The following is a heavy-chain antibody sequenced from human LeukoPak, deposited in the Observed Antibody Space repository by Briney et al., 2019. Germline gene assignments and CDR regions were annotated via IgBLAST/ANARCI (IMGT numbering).Heavy chain of an antibody. CDR2: ISSGRGRSTI. CDR3: ARDLKVEDNSGYYAFDY. J-gene: IGHJ4*02. D-gene: IGHD3-22*01. CDR1: GFTFSDYY. Sequence: GGSLRLSCAASGFTFSDYYMSWIRQAPGKGLEWLSYISSGRGRSTIYYADSAKGRFSISRDNAKNILYLQINSLRAEDTAVYYCARDLKVEDNSGYYAFDYWGQGTLVTVSS. V-gene: IGHV3-11*01.